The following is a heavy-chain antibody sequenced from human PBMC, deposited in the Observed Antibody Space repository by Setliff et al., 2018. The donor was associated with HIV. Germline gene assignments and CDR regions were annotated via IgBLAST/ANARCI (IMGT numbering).Heavy chain of an antibody. D-gene: IGHD6-19*01. Sequence: ASVKVSCKASGYSFARYGPSWVRQAPGQGLEWMGWISGFNGNTKYEQSFQDRVAMTTETATSTAYMEMRSLRSDDTAVYFCARVPYRSAWFSGGHDAFDIWGQVTMVTVSS. CDR3: ARVPYRSAWFSGGHDAFDI. CDR2: ISGFNGNT. J-gene: IGHJ3*02. CDR1: GYSFARYG. V-gene: IGHV1-18*01.